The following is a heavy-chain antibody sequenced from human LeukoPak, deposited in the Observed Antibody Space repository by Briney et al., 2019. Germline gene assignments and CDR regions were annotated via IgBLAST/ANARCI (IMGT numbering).Heavy chain of an antibody. D-gene: IGHD6-6*01. Sequence: ASVKVSCKASGYTFTGYYMHWVRQAPGQGLEWMGWINPNSGGTNYAQKFQGRVTMTRDTSISTAYMELSRLRSDDTAVYYCARDKPSSSSLVFDYWGREPWSPSPQ. CDR2: INPNSGGT. CDR3: ARDKPSSSSLVFDY. CDR1: GYTFTGYY. V-gene: IGHV1-2*02. J-gene: IGHJ4*02.